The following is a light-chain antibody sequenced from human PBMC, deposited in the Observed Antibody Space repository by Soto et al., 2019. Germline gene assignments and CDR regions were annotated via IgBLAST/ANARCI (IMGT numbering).Light chain of an antibody. CDR2: SNS. CDR1: SSNIGTPYD. CDR3: QSYDSSLSGYVI. J-gene: IGLJ2*01. V-gene: IGLV1-40*01. Sequence: QSVLTQPPSVSGAPGQRVTISCTGSSSNIGTPYDVHWYQQLPGTAPKLLIYSNSNRPSGVPDRFSGSKSGTSASLAITGLQAEDEADYYCQSYDSSLSGYVIFGGGTKLTVL.